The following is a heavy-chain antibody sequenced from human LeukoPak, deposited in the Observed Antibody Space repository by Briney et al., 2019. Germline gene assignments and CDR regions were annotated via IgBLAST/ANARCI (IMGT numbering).Heavy chain of an antibody. V-gene: IGHV4-31*03. Sequence: SETLSLTCTVSGGSISSGGYYWSWIRQHPGKGLEWIGYIYYSGSTYYNPSLKSRVTISVDTSKNQFSLKLSSVTAADTAVYYCAKSSGSYYTYYYYYGMDVWGQGTTVTVSS. CDR2: IYYSGST. D-gene: IGHD3-10*01. J-gene: IGHJ6*02. CDR1: GGSISSGGYY. CDR3: AKSSGSYYTYYYYYGMDV.